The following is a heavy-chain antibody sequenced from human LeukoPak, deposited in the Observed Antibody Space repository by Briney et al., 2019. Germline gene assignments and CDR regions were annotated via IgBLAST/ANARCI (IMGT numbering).Heavy chain of an antibody. D-gene: IGHD6-19*01. Sequence: PGGSLRLSCAASGFTVSSNHMSWVRQAPGKGLEWVSIINSGGGETHYADSVKGRFTTSRDNSKNTVFLEMNSLRAEDTAVYYCAKDSPPTSSGWADAFDVWGQGTMVTVSS. J-gene: IGHJ3*01. CDR1: GFTVSSNH. V-gene: IGHV3-66*01. CDR2: INSGGGET. CDR3: AKDSPPTSSGWADAFDV.